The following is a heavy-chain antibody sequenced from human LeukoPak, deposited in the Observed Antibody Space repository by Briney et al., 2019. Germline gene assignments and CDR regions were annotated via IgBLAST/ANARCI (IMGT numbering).Heavy chain of an antibody. Sequence: GESLKISCEGSGYGFTSFWIIWVRQMPGKALVWMGRIDPNDSYANYSPSVQGHVTISAGKSTSPASLQWSSLKASDTAIYYCARLGTANAIALWGRGTLVTVSS. CDR2: IDPNDSYA. CDR1: GYGFTSFW. J-gene: IGHJ2*01. D-gene: IGHD2-21*02. CDR3: ARLGTANAIAL. V-gene: IGHV5-10-1*01.